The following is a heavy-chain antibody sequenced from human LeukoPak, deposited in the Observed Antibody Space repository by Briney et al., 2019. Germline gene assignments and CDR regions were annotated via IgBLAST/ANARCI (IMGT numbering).Heavy chain of an antibody. J-gene: IGHJ4*02. CDR2: IYYSGST. Sequence: PSETLSLTCTVSGGSISSTSHYWDWIRQPPGKGLEWIGSIYYSGSTNYNPSLKSRVTISIDMSRNQFSLKLSSLTAADTAVYYCASRPYPYGYFDNWGPGTLVTVSS. CDR1: GGSISSTSHY. D-gene: IGHD3-16*01. CDR3: ASRPYPYGYFDN. V-gene: IGHV4-39*07.